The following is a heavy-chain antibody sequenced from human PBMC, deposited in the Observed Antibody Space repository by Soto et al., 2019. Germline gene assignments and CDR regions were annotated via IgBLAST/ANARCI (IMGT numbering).Heavy chain of an antibody. J-gene: IGHJ4*01. V-gene: IGHV4-34*01. CDR1: GGSFSGYY. D-gene: IGHD3-22*01. Sequence: KPXESLSLTGTGYGGSFSGYYWSWIRQPPGKGLEWIGEINHSGSTNYNPSLKSRITLSVDTSKNQFSLNLRSMTAADTARYYCARGITMKVAAKGDAPGKYYSDSWGHGTLVTVSS. CDR2: INHSGST. CDR3: ARGITMKVAAKGDAPGKYYSDS.